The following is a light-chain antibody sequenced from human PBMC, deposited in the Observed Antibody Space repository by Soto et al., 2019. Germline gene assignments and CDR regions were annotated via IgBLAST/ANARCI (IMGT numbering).Light chain of an antibody. CDR1: ESIDSW. Sequence: PSTLSASVGDRVTITCRASESIDSWLAWHQQKPGRAPKLLISKASSLESGVPSRFSGSGSGTKFTLTIASLQPDDFATYYCQQYETFSGTFGPGTKVDI. V-gene: IGKV1-5*03. CDR3: QQYETFSGT. J-gene: IGKJ1*01. CDR2: KAS.